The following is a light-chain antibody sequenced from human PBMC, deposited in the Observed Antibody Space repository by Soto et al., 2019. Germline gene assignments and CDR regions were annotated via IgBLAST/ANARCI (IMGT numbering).Light chain of an antibody. CDR1: SGSIANNY. CDR2: ENN. CDR3: SSYTSSSTLV. V-gene: IGLV6-57*04. J-gene: IGLJ1*01. Sequence: LTQPHSVSESPGKTLSISCTRSSGSIANNYVQWYQQRPGSAPTTVIYENNQRLSGVPDRFSGSKSANTASLSISGLQADDEADYYCSSYTSSSTLVFGTGTKLTVL.